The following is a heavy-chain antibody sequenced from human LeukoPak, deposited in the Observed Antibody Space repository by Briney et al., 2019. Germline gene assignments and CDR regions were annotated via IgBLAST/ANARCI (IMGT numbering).Heavy chain of an antibody. V-gene: IGHV3-66*01. Sequence: GGSLRLSCAESGGTVWSSFRSWIRQAPGKGLEWVAILHSGGGTDYADSVRGRFTISRDNSKDIMYLQMNSLRAEDTAVYYCARDRSGTYLDYWGQGTLVTVSS. D-gene: IGHD1-26*01. J-gene: IGHJ4*02. CDR1: GGTVWSSF. CDR2: LHSGGGT. CDR3: ARDRSGTYLDY.